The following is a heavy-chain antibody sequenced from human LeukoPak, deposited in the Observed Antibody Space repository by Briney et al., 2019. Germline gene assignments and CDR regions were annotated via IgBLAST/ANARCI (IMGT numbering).Heavy chain of an antibody. Sequence: SETLSLTCAVYGGSFSGYYWSWIRQPPGKGLEWIGEINHSGSTNYNPSLKSRVAISVDTSKNQFSLKLSSVTAADTAVYYCARSVGGYCSGGSCYSYYYYMDVWGKGTTVTVSS. D-gene: IGHD2-15*01. J-gene: IGHJ6*03. V-gene: IGHV4-34*01. CDR3: ARSVGGYCSGGSCYSYYYYMDV. CDR2: INHSGST. CDR1: GGSFSGYY.